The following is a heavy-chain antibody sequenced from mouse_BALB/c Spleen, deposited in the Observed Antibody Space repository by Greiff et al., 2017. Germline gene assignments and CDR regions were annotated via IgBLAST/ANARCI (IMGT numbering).Heavy chain of an antibody. CDR3: ARGRRYDAYYYAMDY. Sequence: EVQGVESGGGLVKPGGSLKLSCAASGFTFSSYAMSWVRQTPEKRLEWVASISSGGSTYYPDSVKGRFTISRDNARNILYLQMSSLRSEDTAMYYCARGRRYDAYYYAMDYWGQGTSVTVSS. CDR2: ISSGGST. J-gene: IGHJ4*01. V-gene: IGHV5-6-5*01. CDR1: GFTFSSYA. D-gene: IGHD2-14*01.